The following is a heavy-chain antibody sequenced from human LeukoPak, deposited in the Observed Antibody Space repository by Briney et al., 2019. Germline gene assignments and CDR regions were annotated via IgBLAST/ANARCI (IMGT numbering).Heavy chain of an antibody. CDR1: GFTFSSYD. Sequence: PGGSLRLSCAASGFTFSSYDMHWVRQATGKGLEWVSAIGTAGDTYYPGSVKGRFTISRENAKNSLYLQTNSLRAGDTAVYYCARSSSGWWHFDYWGQGALVTVSS. CDR3: ARSSSGWWHFDY. D-gene: IGHD6-19*01. CDR2: IGTAGDT. V-gene: IGHV3-13*01. J-gene: IGHJ4*02.